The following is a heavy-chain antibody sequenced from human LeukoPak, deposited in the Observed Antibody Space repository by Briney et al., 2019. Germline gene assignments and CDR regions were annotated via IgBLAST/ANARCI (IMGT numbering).Heavy chain of an antibody. CDR3: VKDRCDRATCPEV. V-gene: IGHV3-23*01. CDR1: GFTFSTYA. D-gene: IGHD1-14*01. J-gene: IGHJ4*02. Sequence: GGSLRLSCAASGFTFSTYAMSWVRQAPGEGLQWVSGISNSGDSTYYLDSVKGRFTISRDNSKNTLHLQMSSLRAEDTALYYCVKDRCDRATCPEVWGQGTLVTVSS. CDR2: ISNSGDST.